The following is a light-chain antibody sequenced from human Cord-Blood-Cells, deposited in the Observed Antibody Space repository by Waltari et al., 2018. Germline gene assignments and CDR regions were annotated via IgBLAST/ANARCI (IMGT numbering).Light chain of an antibody. J-gene: IGKJ1*01. Sequence: DIQLTQSPSPLSASVGDGVTITCRASQSISSWLAWYQQKPGKAPKLLIYDASSLESGVPSRFSGSGSGTEFTLTISSLQPDDFATYYCQQYNSYSTFGQGTKVEIK. CDR1: QSISSW. CDR2: DAS. V-gene: IGKV1-5*01. CDR3: QQYNSYST.